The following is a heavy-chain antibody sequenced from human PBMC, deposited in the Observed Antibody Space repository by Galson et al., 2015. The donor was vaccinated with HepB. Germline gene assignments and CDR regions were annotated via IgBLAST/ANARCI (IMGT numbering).Heavy chain of an antibody. Sequence: SLRLSCAASGFTFSSYGMHWVRQAPGKGLEWVAVISYDGSNKYYADSVKGRFTISRDNSKNTLYLQMNSLRAEDTAVYYCAGSFDYWGQGTLVTVSS. D-gene: IGHD2-15*01. CDR1: GFTFSSYG. V-gene: IGHV3-30*03. J-gene: IGHJ4*02. CDR3: AGSFDY. CDR2: ISYDGSNK.